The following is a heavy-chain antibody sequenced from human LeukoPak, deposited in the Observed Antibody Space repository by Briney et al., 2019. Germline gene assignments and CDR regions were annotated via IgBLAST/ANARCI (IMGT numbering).Heavy chain of an antibody. Sequence: GESLKISCKGSGYSFTSYWIGWVRQMPGKGLEWMGIIYPGDSDTRYSPSFQGQVTISADKSISTAYLQWSSLKASDTAMYYCARLRSGYYYGVGFDYWGQGTLVTVSS. CDR1: GYSFTSYW. J-gene: IGHJ4*02. D-gene: IGHD3-22*01. CDR3: ARLRSGYYYGVGFDY. V-gene: IGHV5-51*01. CDR2: IYPGDSDT.